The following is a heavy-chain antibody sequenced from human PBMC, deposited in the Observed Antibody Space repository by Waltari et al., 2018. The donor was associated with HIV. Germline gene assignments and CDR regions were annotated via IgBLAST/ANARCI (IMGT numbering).Heavy chain of an antibody. D-gene: IGHD3-10*01. Sequence: QVQLQESGPGLVKSSQTLSLTCTVSGGSISRGGYYWNWIRQHPAKGLEWIGYIQHSGSTYYNPSLKSRVSISVNTSKNQFSLNLTSVTAADTAVYYCARVSDSYGTVFEYWGQGTLVSVSS. CDR3: ARVSDSYGTVFEY. CDR1: GGSISRGGYY. CDR2: IQHSGST. J-gene: IGHJ4*02. V-gene: IGHV4-31*03.